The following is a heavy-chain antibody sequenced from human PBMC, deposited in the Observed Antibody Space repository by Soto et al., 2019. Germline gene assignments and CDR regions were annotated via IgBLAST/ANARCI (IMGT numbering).Heavy chain of an antibody. CDR2: ISPYNGHT. CDR1: GYIFNGYG. V-gene: IGHV1-18*04. CDR3: ARGGSGDHTGRGFAGAMDV. J-gene: IGHJ6*02. D-gene: IGHD3-3*01. Sequence: QIQLVQSGGEVKKPGASVNLSCKASGYIFNGYGISWVRQAPGQGLEWMGWISPYNGHTEYSQSLQGRLTVTADTSTTTVYMELRSLRSDGTAVYYCARGGSGDHTGRGFAGAMDVWGQGTTVTVSS.